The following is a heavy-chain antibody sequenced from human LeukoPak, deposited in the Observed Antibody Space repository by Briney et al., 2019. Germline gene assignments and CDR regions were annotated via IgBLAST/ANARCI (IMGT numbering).Heavy chain of an antibody. CDR1: GFTLNNYA. CDR2: INNSGGST. Sequence: GGSLRLSCAASGFTLNNYAMSWVRQAPGKGLEWVSIINNSGGSTYYADSVRGRFTISRDLSKNTLYLQMNSLRAEDTAVYYCARSGGVVVTFDYWGQGTLVTVSS. D-gene: IGHD3-22*01. J-gene: IGHJ4*02. CDR3: ARSGGVVVTFDY. V-gene: IGHV3-23*01.